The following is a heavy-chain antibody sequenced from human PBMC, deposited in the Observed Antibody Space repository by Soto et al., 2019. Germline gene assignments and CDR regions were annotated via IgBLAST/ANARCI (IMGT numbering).Heavy chain of an antibody. CDR1: GFTFSDHY. CDR3: ARGGSSSFRDPYYYYGMDV. CDR2: QRNKANSYTT. J-gene: IGHJ6*02. D-gene: IGHD6-13*01. Sequence: PVGSLRLSCAASGFTFSDHYMDWVRQAPGKGLEWVGRQRNKANSYTTEYAASVKGRFTISRDDSKNSLYLQMGSLQTEDTAVYYCARGGSSSFRDPYYYYGMDVWGQGTTVTVS. V-gene: IGHV3-72*01.